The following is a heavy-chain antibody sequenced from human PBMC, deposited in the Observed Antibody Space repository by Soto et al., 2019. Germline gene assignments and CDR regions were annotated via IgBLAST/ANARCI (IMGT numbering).Heavy chain of an antibody. Sequence: PSETLSLTRAVDGGSFGGFYWRWIRKTPGKGLEWIGEINHSGSTNYNPSLKSRVTISVDTSKNQFSLKLSSVTAADTAVYYCARGPTVVTWYFDYWG. CDR3: ARGPTVVTWYFDY. D-gene: IGHD4-17*01. V-gene: IGHV4-34*01. CDR2: INHSGST. CDR1: GGSFGGFY. J-gene: IGHJ4*01.